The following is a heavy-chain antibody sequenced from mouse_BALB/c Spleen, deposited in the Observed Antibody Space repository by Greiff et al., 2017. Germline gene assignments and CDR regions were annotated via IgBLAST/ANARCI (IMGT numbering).Heavy chain of an antibody. CDR1: GFNIKDTY. J-gene: IGHJ3*01. Sequence: EVKLVESGAELVKPGASVKLSCTASGFNIKDTYMHWVKQRPEQGLEWIGRIDPANGNTKYDPKFQGKATITADTSSNTAYLQLSSLTSEDTAVYYCAYLFAYWGQGTLVTVSA. CDR3: AYLFAY. CDR2: IDPANGNT. D-gene: IGHD5-5*01. V-gene: IGHV14-3*02.